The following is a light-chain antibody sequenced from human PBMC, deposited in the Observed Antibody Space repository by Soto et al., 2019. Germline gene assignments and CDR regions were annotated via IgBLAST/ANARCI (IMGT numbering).Light chain of an antibody. CDR3: QQYNNWPPIA. Sequence: EIVMTQSPATLSVSPGGRATLSCTVSHCIYSNVAWFQQRPGQAPRLMIYRASSRATCTPARFSGSGSGTEFTLCITSLQSEDFALYYCQQYNNWPPIAFGQGTRLETK. CDR1: HCIYSN. J-gene: IGKJ5*01. V-gene: IGKV3-15*01. CDR2: RAS.